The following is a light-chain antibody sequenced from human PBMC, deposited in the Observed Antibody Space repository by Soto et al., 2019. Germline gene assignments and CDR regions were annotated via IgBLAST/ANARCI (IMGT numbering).Light chain of an antibody. J-gene: IGLJ2*01. CDR2: VNSEGSH. CDR3: QTWGTGIHVL. Sequence: QLVLTQSPSASASLGALVKLTCTLSSGHSNYAIAWHQQQPEKGPRYLMKVNSEGSHSKGDGIPDRFSGSSSGTERYLTISSLQSEDEADYYCQTWGTGIHVLFGGGTKVTVL. V-gene: IGLV4-69*01. CDR1: SGHSNYA.